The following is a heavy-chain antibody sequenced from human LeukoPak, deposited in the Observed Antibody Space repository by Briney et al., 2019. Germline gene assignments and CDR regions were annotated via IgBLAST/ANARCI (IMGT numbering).Heavy chain of an antibody. D-gene: IGHD3-22*01. CDR2: FYPGDSDT. V-gene: IGHV5-51*01. J-gene: IGHJ4*02. CDR3: ARLSSGYYYDSSGYYYFDY. CDR1: GYSFTSYW. Sequence: GESLKISCKGSGYSFTSYWIGWVRQMPGKGLEGMGIFYPGDSDTRYSPSFQGQVTISDDKSISTAYLQWSSLKASDTAMYYCARLSSGYYYDSSGYYYFDYWGQGTLVTVSS.